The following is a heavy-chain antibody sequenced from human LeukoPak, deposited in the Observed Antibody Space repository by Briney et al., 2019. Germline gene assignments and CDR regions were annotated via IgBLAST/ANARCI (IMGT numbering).Heavy chain of an antibody. CDR2: INPSGGST. V-gene: IGHV1-46*01. D-gene: IGHD3-10*01. Sequence: ASVKVSCKASGYTFTSYYMHWVRQAPGQGLEWMGIINPSGGSTSYAQKFQGRVTMTRDTSTSTVYMELSSLRSEDTAVYYCARSPQYYGSPLYYMDVWGKGTTVTISS. CDR1: GYTFTSYY. J-gene: IGHJ6*03. CDR3: ARSPQYYGSPLYYMDV.